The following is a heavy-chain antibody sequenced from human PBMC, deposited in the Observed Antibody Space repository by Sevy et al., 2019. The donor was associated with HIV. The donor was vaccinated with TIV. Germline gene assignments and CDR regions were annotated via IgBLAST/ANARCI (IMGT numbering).Heavy chain of an antibody. Sequence: GGSLRLSCAASGFSFSTYGMHWVRQVPGKGLEWVAFIRHDGGNRYYVDSVKGQFTISRDNSKNTLYLQMNSLRPEDTAIYYCAKDPRVTISGTTNYYYYMDVWGKRTTVTVSS. CDR3: AKDPRVTISGTTNYYYYMDV. CDR1: GFSFSTYG. D-gene: IGHD1-7*01. CDR2: IRHDGGNR. J-gene: IGHJ6*03. V-gene: IGHV3-30*02.